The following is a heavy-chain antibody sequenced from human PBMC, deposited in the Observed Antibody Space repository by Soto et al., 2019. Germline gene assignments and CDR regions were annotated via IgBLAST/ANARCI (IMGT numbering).Heavy chain of an antibody. CDR3: ARGADYYGSGSYYYYYYGMDV. V-gene: IGHV1-69*13. CDR1: GPTFSSYA. Sequence: SVKVSCKASGPTFSSYAISWVRQAPGQRLEWMGGIIPIFGTANYAQKFQGRVTITADESTSTAYMELSSLRSEDTAVYYCARGADYYGSGSYYYYYYGMDVWGQGTTVTVSS. CDR2: IIPIFGTA. D-gene: IGHD3-10*01. J-gene: IGHJ6*02.